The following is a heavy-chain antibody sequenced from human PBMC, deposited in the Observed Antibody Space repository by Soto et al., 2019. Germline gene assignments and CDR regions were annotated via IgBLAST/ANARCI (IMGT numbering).Heavy chain of an antibody. CDR1: GFTFSRYA. Sequence: PGGSLRLSCAASGFTFSRYAMHWVRQAPGEGLEWVAVTSRDGSSKYYGDSVKGRFTVSRDNSNNTLYLSMTSLRPDDTAVFYCARSRNGAVPDSINFWGQGTLVTVS. J-gene: IGHJ4*02. V-gene: IGHV3-30-3*01. D-gene: IGHD2-8*01. CDR2: TSRDGSSK. CDR3: ARSRNGAVPDSINF.